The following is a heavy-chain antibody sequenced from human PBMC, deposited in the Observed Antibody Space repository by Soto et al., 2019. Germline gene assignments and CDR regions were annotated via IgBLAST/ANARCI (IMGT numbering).Heavy chain of an antibody. V-gene: IGHV1-2*02. CDR1: GDSFDDYY. Sequence: ASVKVSCKTSGDSFDDYYIHWVRQAPGQGLEWMGWINPNGGVTKYAQKFQGRVTVTRDTSIRTVYLELSSLRSDDTAVYYCARESGGATATLDYYYCYMDVWGKGTTVTVSS. CDR3: ARESGGATATLDYYYCYMDV. CDR2: INPNGGVT. J-gene: IGHJ6*03. D-gene: IGHD5-12*01.